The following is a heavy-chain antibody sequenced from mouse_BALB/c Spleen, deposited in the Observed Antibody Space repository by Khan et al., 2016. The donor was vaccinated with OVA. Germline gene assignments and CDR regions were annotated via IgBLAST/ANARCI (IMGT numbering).Heavy chain of an antibody. CDR3: ARAYYANYREAMDY. J-gene: IGHJ4*01. CDR1: GFSLTGYG. CDR2: IWGDGST. D-gene: IGHD2-10*01. V-gene: IGHV2-6-7*01. Sequence: VQLVESGPGLVAPSQSLSITCTVSGFSLTGYGVNWVRQPPGKGLEWLGMIWGDGSTDYNLALKSRLSITKDNSKSQVFLIMNSHQTDDTARYYCARAYYANYREAMDYWGQGNSVTVSS.